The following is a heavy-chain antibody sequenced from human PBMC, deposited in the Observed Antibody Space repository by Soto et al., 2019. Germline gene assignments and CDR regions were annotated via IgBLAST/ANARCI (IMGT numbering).Heavy chain of an antibody. CDR1: GGTFSSYA. CDR2: IIPIFGTA. Sequence: SVKVSCKASGGTFSSYAISWVRQAPGQGLEWMGGIIPIFGTANYAQKFQGRVTITADESTSTAYMELSSLRSEDTAVYYCDFYYDSSGLRDYWGQGTLVTFSS. J-gene: IGHJ4*02. V-gene: IGHV1-69*13. CDR3: DFYYDSSGLRDY. D-gene: IGHD3-22*01.